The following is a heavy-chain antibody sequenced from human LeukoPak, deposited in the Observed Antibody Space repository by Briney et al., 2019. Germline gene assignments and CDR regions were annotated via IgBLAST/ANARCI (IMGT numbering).Heavy chain of an antibody. CDR2: ISSSGTNI. Sequence: GGSLRLSCAASGFTFRNYEMNWVPEAPGKGLERVSYISSSGTNIKYADSVRGRFTISRDNAKNSLYLQMNSLRAEDTAVYYCARNLADGWGQGTTVTVSS. CDR1: GFTFRNYE. CDR3: ARNLADG. J-gene: IGHJ6*02. V-gene: IGHV3-48*03.